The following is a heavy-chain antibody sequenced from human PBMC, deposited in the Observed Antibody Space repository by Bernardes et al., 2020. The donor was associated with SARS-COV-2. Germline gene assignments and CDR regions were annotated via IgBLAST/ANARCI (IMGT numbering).Heavy chain of an antibody. J-gene: IGHJ4*02. CDR1: GFTFSHYG. CDR3: TKEPSMYASGWYFDN. CDR2: VAHNGLVQ. V-gene: IGHV3-30*18. D-gene: IGHD6-19*01. Sequence: GSLRLSCAASGFTFSHYGMQWVRQTPGKGLEWVGVVAHNGLVQYYADSVKGRFTISRDNSKNALYLQMNSLRADDTGVYYCTKEPSMYASGWYFDNWGQGALVTVSS.